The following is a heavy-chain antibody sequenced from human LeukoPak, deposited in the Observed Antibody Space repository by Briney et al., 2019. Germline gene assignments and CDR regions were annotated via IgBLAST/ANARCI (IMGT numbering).Heavy chain of an antibody. CDR1: GGSISSSSYY. J-gene: IGHJ4*02. CDR3: ARGHRGSFTKAYYFDY. D-gene: IGHD3-3*01. CDR2: IYYSGST. V-gene: IGHV4-39*07. Sequence: SETLSLTCTVSGGSISSSSYYWGWIRQPPGKGLEWIGSIYYSGSTYYNPSLKSRVTISVDTSKNQFSLKLSSVTAADTAVYYCARGHRGSFTKAYYFDYWGQGTLVTVSS.